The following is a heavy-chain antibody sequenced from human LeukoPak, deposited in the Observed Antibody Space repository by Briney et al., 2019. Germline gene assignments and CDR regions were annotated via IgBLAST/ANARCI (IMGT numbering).Heavy chain of an antibody. CDR3: ARRVAAAGTDY. J-gene: IGHJ4*02. CDR2: INPNSGGT. Sequence: ASVTVSCKASGYTFKNYFMHWVRQAPGQGLEWMGWINPNSGGTNYAQKFQGRVTMTRDTSISTAYMELSRLRSDDTAVYYCARRVAAAGTDYWGQGTLVTVSS. CDR1: GYTFKNYF. V-gene: IGHV1-2*02. D-gene: IGHD6-13*01.